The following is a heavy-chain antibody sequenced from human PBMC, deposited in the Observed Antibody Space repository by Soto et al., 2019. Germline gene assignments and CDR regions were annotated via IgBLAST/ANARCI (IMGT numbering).Heavy chain of an antibody. V-gene: IGHV4-39*01. Sequence: SETLSLTCTVSGGSISSSSYYWGWIRQPPGKGLEWIGSIYYSGSTYYNPSLKSRVTISVDTSKNQFSLKLSSVTAADTAVYYCARLISVTTDYWGQGTLVTVS. D-gene: IGHD4-17*01. J-gene: IGHJ4*02. CDR2: IYYSGST. CDR3: ARLISVTTDY. CDR1: GGSISSSSYY.